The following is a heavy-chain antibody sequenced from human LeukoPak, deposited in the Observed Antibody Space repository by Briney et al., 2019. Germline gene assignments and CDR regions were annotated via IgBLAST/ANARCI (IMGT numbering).Heavy chain of an antibody. D-gene: IGHD4-17*01. CDR3: AIFARYGDYVDY. Sequence: SETLSLTCTVSGGSISSYYWSWIRQPPGKGLEWIGSIYYSGSTYYNPSLKSRVTISVDTSKNQFSLKLSSVTAADMAVYYCAIFARYGDYVDYWGQGTLVTVSS. V-gene: IGHV4-59*05. CDR1: GGSISSYY. J-gene: IGHJ4*02. CDR2: IYYSGST.